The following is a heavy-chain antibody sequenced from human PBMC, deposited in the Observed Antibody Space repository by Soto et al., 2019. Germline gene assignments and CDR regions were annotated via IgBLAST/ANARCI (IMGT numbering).Heavy chain of an antibody. Sequence: GDSLKISCKGSGYSFTSYWIGWVRQMPGKGLEWMGIIYPGDSDTRYSPSFQGQVTISADKSISTAYLQWSSLKASDTAMYYCARNRSSSWYVHYYYGMDVWGQGTTVTVSS. CDR2: IYPGDSDT. D-gene: IGHD6-13*01. CDR3: ARNRSSSWYVHYYYGMDV. J-gene: IGHJ6*02. CDR1: GYSFTSYW. V-gene: IGHV5-51*01.